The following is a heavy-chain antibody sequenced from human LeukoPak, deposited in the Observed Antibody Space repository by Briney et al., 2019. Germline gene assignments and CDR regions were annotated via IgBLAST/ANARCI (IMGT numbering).Heavy chain of an antibody. CDR2: IYHLGST. Sequence: SETLSLTCTVSGASISIGGYYWSWIRQHPGKCLEWIGYIYHLGSTYYNPSLKSRLTISIDTSKNQFSLNLRSVTAADTAMYYCARVPMGASYYYMDVWGKGTSVTVSS. J-gene: IGHJ6*03. CDR1: GASISIGGYY. V-gene: IGHV4-31*03. D-gene: IGHD1-26*01. CDR3: ARVPMGASYYYMDV.